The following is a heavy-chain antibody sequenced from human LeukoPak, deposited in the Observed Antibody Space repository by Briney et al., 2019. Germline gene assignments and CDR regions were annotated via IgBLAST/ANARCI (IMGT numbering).Heavy chain of an antibody. Sequence: PGGSLRLSCAASGFTFSNYAMNWVRQAPGKGLEWVSTISGSGGSTYYADSVKGRFTISSDNSKNTLYLQMTNLRAEDTALYYRAKGSARYGDFDYWGQGTLVTVSS. D-gene: IGHD4-17*01. CDR2: ISGSGGST. J-gene: IGHJ4*02. CDR3: AKGSARYGDFDY. V-gene: IGHV3-23*01. CDR1: GFTFSNYA.